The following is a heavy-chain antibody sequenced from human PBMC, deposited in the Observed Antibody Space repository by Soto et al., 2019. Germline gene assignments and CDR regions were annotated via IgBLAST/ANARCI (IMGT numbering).Heavy chain of an antibody. CDR2: ISAYIDNT. CDR3: ARGPPSYYDSSGYYKYFDS. CDR1: GYTFTSYG. Sequence: QVQLVQSGAEVKKPGASVKVSCKASGYTFTSYGISWVRHAPGQGLEWMGWISAYIDNTNNAQKLQGRVTMTTDTSTSTAYMELRSLRSDDTAVYYCARGPPSYYDSSGYYKYFDSWGQGTLVTVS. D-gene: IGHD3-22*01. J-gene: IGHJ4*02. V-gene: IGHV1-18*01.